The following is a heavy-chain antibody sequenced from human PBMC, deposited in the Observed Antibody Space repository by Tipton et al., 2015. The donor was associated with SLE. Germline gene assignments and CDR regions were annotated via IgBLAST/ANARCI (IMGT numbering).Heavy chain of an antibody. V-gene: IGHV4-34*01. CDR1: GGSFSGYY. J-gene: IGHJ3*02. Sequence: TLSLTCAVYGGSFSGYYWSWIRQPPGKGLEWIGEINHSGSTNYNPSLKSRVTISVDTSKNQFSLKLSSVTAADTAVYYCARDYSGSYLDIWGQGTMVTVSS. CDR3: ARDYSGSYLDI. CDR2: INHSGST. D-gene: IGHD1-26*01.